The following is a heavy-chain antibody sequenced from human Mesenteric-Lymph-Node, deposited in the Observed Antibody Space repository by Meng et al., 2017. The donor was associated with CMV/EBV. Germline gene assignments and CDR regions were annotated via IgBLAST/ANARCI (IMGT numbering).Heavy chain of an antibody. CDR2: VHHSGTT. D-gene: IGHD3-22*01. V-gene: IGHV4-39*01. Sequence: LQGPGPGLLKPSETLSLSCIVSGDSISNSTYYWTWIRQPPGKGLEWIGSVHHSGTTYYNPSLKGRLTISVDTSANLFSLRLTTVTAADTATYYCARRGNYDSDYSEYWGQGTLVTVSS. CDR3: ARRGNYDSDYSEY. CDR1: GDSISNSTYY. J-gene: IGHJ4*02.